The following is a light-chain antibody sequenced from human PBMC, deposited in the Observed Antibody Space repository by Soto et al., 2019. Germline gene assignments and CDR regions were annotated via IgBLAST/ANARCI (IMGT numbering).Light chain of an antibody. CDR1: NSDIGAYNF. V-gene: IGLV2-14*01. CDR3: SSYTSSSTVV. CDR2: GVR. Sequence: QSALTQPASVSGSPGHSITISCTGTNSDIGAYNFVSWYQQHPGKAPKLLIYGVRNRPSGISYRFSGAKSANTASLTISGLQPEDEADYYCSSYTSSSTVVFGGGTKVTVL. J-gene: IGLJ2*01.